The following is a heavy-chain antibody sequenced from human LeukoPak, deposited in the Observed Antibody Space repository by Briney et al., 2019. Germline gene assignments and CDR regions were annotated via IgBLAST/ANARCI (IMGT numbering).Heavy chain of an antibody. CDR2: ISSSGSTI. V-gene: IGHV3-11*01. CDR1: GFTFSDYY. Sequence: GGSLRLSCAASGFTFSDYYMSWIRQAPGEGLEWVSYISSSGSTIYYADSVKGRFTISRDNAKNSLYLQMNSLRAEDTAVYYCAKEIFITRFDPWGQGTLVTVSS. D-gene: IGHD3-22*01. J-gene: IGHJ5*02. CDR3: AKEIFITRFDP.